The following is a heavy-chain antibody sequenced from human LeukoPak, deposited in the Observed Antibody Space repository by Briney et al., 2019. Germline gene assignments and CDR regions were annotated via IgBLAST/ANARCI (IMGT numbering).Heavy chain of an antibody. J-gene: IGHJ5*02. D-gene: IGHD2-2*01. CDR2: FITIFGTA. CDR3: ARDTRHRYCCSASCYRGWFDP. Sequence: SVKVSCKASGSTFSSYAISWVRQAPGQGLEWMGGFITIFGTAIYAQKFPGRVTITADESTSTAYMELTSLNDTAGYYCARDTRHRYCCSASCYRGWFDPWGQGTLVTVSS. V-gene: IGHV1-69*13. CDR1: GSTFSSYA.